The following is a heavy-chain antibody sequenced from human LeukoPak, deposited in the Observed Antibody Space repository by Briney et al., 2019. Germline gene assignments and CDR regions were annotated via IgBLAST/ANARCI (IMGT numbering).Heavy chain of an antibody. Sequence: GGSLRLSCAASGFTFSTYGMHWVRQAPGKGLEWVAVISYDGSNKYYADSVKGRFTISRDNSKNTLYLQMNSLRAEDTAVYYCAKDEIGYWGQGTLVTVSS. J-gene: IGHJ4*02. CDR1: GFTFSTYG. D-gene: IGHD2-21*01. V-gene: IGHV3-30*18. CDR2: ISYDGSNK. CDR3: AKDEIGY.